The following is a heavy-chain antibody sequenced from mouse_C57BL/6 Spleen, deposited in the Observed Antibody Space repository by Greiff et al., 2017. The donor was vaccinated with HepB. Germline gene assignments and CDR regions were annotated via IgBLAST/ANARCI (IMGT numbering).Heavy chain of an antibody. CDR3: AREGPSRDY. J-gene: IGHJ2*01. V-gene: IGHV1-26*01. D-gene: IGHD2-10*02. CDR1: GYTFTDYY. Sequence: VQLQQSGPELVKPGASVKISCKASGYTFTDYYMNWVKQSHGKSLEWIGDINPNNGGTSYNQKFKGKATLTVDKSSSTAYMELRSLTSEDSAVYYCAREGPSRDYWGQGTTLTVSS. CDR2: INPNNGGT.